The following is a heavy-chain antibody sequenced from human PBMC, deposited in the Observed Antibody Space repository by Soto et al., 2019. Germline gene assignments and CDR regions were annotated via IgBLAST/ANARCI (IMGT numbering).Heavy chain of an antibody. J-gene: IGHJ4*02. D-gene: IGHD5-12*01. V-gene: IGHV3-74*01. CDR2: INSDGSTT. CDR1: GFTFSSYW. Sequence: EVQLVESGGGLVQPGGSLRLSCAASGFTFSSYWMNWVRQAPGKGLVWVSRINSDGSTTTYADSVKGRFTISRDNAKNTLYLQMNSLRAEDTAVYYCVRVPTGGYAFSLDDYWGQGTPVTVSS. CDR3: VRVPTGGYAFSLDDY.